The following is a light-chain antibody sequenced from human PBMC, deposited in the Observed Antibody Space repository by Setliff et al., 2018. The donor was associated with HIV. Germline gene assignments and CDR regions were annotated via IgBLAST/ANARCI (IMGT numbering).Light chain of an antibody. CDR1: SSDVGGYRL. Sequence: QSVLTQPASVSGSPGQSITLSCTGTSSDVGGYRLVSWYQQHPGKAPKLIISEVSKRPSGVSNRFSGSKSGNTASLTISGLQAEDEADYYCCSYAGSSTPYVFGSGTKVTVL. CDR3: CSYAGSSTPYV. J-gene: IGLJ1*01. CDR2: EVS. V-gene: IGLV2-23*02.